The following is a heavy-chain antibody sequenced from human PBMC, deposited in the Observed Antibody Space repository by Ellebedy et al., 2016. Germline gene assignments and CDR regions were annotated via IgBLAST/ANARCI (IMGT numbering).Heavy chain of an antibody. Sequence: SETLSLXXTVSGGSISSYYWSWIRQPPGKGLEWIGYIYYSGSTHYNPSLKSRVTMSVATSKNQFSLKLTSVTAADTAVYYCARSAAGTWGTGLWFNPWGQGTLVTVSS. CDR1: GGSISSYY. CDR2: IYYSGST. J-gene: IGHJ5*02. V-gene: IGHV4-59*01. CDR3: ARSAAGTWGTGLWFNP. D-gene: IGHD6-13*01.